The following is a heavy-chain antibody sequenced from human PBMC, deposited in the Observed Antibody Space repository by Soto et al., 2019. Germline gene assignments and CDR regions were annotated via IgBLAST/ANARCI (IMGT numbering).Heavy chain of an antibody. Sequence: GGSLRLSCAASGFTFSSYGMHWVRQAPGKGLEWVAVISYDGSNKYYADSVKGRFTISRDNSKNTLYLQMNSLRAEDTAVYYCAKEEGVGNYYYYGMDVWGQGTTVTVSS. J-gene: IGHJ6*02. D-gene: IGHD7-27*01. V-gene: IGHV3-30*18. CDR2: ISYDGSNK. CDR3: AKEEGVGNYYYYGMDV. CDR1: GFTFSSYG.